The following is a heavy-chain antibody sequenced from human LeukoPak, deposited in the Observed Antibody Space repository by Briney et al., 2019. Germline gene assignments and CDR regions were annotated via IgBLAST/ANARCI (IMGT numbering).Heavy chain of an antibody. V-gene: IGHV3-23*01. CDR2: MRASGDNV. CDR3: AKDPNGDYVGAFDT. D-gene: IGHD4-17*01. J-gene: IGHJ3*02. Sequence: PGGSLRLSCAASGFTFSAYGVTWVRQAPGKGLEWVSSMRASGDNVHYADSVKGRFAISRDNSKNTLYLQMNSLRAEDAAVYYCAKDPNGDYVGAFDTWGQGTMVIVSS. CDR1: GFTFSAYG.